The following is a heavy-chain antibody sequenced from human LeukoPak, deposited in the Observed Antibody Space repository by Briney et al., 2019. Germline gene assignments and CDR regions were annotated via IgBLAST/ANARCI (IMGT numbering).Heavy chain of an antibody. V-gene: IGHV3-9*01. CDR3: AKDGMAGLQYLLTN. CDR2: ISWNSGSI. Sequence: GRSLRLSCAVSGFTFDDYAMHWVRQAPGKGLEWVSGISWNSGSIGYADSVKGRFTISRDNAKNSLYLQMNSLRAEDTALYYCAKDGMAGLQYLLTNWGQGTLVTVSS. D-gene: IGHD4-11*01. CDR1: GFTFDDYA. J-gene: IGHJ4*02.